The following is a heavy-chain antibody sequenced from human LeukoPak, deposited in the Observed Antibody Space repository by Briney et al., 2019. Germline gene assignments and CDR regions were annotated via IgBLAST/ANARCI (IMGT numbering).Heavy chain of an antibody. CDR3: AREAIFVPNTSNYGMGV. CDR2: IYYSGST. V-gene: IGHV4-31*03. Sequence: QPSETLSLTCTVSGGSISSGGYYWSWIRQHPGKGLEWIGYIYYSGSTYYNPSLKSRVTISVDTSKNQFSLKLSSVTAADTAVYYCAREAIFVPNTSNYGMGVWGQGTTVTVSS. D-gene: IGHD3-3*01. CDR1: GGSISSGGYY. J-gene: IGHJ6*02.